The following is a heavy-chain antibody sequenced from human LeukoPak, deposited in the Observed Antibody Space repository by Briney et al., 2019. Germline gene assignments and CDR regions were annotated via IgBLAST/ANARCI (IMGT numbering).Heavy chain of an antibody. D-gene: IGHD2-15*01. CDR2: INWDGGST. Sequence: GGSLILSCAASGFTFDNYGMSWVRQVPGKGLEWGSGINWDGGSTGYADSVKGRFTISRDNAKNSLYVQMNSLRAEDTALYYCARSRGPVVGTNYFDYWGQGTLVTVSS. J-gene: IGHJ4*02. CDR1: GFTFDNYG. CDR3: ARSRGPVVGTNYFDY. V-gene: IGHV3-20*04.